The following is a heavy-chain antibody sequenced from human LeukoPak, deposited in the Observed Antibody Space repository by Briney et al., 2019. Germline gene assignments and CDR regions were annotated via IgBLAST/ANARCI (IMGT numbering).Heavy chain of an antibody. CDR1: GFTFSSHW. CDR2: INSDGSNT. Sequence: GGSLRLSCAASGFTFSSHWMHWVRQAPGKGLVWVSRINSDGSNTDYADSVKGRITISRDNAKNTLFLQMNSLRDEDTAVYYCARGQYGGYDSIGDYWGQGTLVTVSS. J-gene: IGHJ4*02. V-gene: IGHV3-74*01. CDR3: ARGQYGGYDSIGDY. D-gene: IGHD5-12*01.